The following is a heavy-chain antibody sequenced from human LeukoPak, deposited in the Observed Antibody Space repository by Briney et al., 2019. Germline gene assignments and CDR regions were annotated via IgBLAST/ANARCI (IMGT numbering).Heavy chain of an antibody. CDR1: GFTFDDYA. V-gene: IGHV3-9*01. D-gene: IGHD3-22*01. CDR3: ARDMHSSGYDY. Sequence: GGSLRLSCAASGFTFDDYAMHWVRQAPGKGLEWVSGISWNSGSIGYADSVKGRFTISRDNAKNTLYLQMNSLRAEDTAVYYCARDMHSSGYDYWGQGTLVTVSS. J-gene: IGHJ4*02. CDR2: ISWNSGSI.